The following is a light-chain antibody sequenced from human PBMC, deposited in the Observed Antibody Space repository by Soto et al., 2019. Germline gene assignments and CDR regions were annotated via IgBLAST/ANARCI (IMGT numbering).Light chain of an antibody. CDR2: DSD. J-gene: IGLJ2*01. CDR1: SANIGSNY. CDR3: GAWDSSLSVVV. Sequence: QSVLTQPPSVSAAPGQKVTISCSGSSANIGSNYVSWYQHLPGTAPKLVIYDSDKRPSEIPDRFSGSKSGTSATLDITGLPTGDEADYYCGAWDSSLSVVVFGGGTKLTVL. V-gene: IGLV1-51*01.